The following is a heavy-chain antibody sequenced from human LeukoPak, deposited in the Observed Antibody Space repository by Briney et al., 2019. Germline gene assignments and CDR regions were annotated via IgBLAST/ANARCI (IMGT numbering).Heavy chain of an antibody. CDR1: GGSISSYY. Sequence: SETLSLTCTVSGGSISSYYWSWIRQPPGKGLQWIGYIYYSGNTNYNPSLKSRVTISVETSKNQFSLKLRSVTAADTAVYYCARGYDFWSGKRLLYFDYWGQGTLVTVSS. CDR3: ARGYDFWSGKRLLYFDY. J-gene: IGHJ4*02. CDR2: IYYSGNT. D-gene: IGHD3-3*01. V-gene: IGHV4-59*01.